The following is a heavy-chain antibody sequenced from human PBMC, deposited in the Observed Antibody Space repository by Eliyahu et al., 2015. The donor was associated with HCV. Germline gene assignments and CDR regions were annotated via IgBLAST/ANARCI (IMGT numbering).Heavy chain of an antibody. CDR1: GFXFSSYG. D-gene: IGHD2-2*01. J-gene: IGHJ4*02. Sequence: QVQLVESGGGVVQPGRSLXLSXAASGFXFSSYGMXGVRQAPGKGLEWVAVIWYDGSNKYYADSVKGRFTISRDNSKNTLYLQMNSLRAEDTAVYYCARDPCSSTSCYEDYWGQGTLVTVSS. CDR2: IWYDGSNK. V-gene: IGHV3-33*01. CDR3: ARDPCSSTSCYEDY.